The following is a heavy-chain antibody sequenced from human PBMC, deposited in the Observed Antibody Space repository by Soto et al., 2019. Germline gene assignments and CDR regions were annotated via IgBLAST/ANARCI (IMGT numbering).Heavy chain of an antibody. D-gene: IGHD5-18*01. CDR2: IYHSGST. J-gene: IGHJ4*02. CDR1: GGSISSNNY. CDR3: ARGGETAMAY. Sequence: QVQLQESGPGLVKPSGTLSLTCAVSGGSISSNNYWSWVRQSPGKGLEWIGEIYHSGSTNYNPSLKXPVXIXADKSKNQFSLNLRSVTAADTAVYYCARGGETAMAYWGQGALVTVSS. V-gene: IGHV4-4*02.